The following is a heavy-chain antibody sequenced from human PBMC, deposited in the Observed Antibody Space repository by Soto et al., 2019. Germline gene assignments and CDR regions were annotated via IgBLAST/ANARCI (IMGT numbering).Heavy chain of an antibody. CDR3: AKDLGDCSGGSCCQDY. J-gene: IGHJ4*02. D-gene: IGHD2-15*01. Sequence: QVQLVESGGGVVQPGRSLRLSCAASGFTFSSYGMHWVRQAPGKGLEWVAVISYDGSNKYYADSVKGRFTISRDNSKNTLYLQMNSLRAEDTAVYYCAKDLGDCSGGSCCQDYWGQGTLVTVSS. CDR1: GFTFSSYG. CDR2: ISYDGSNK. V-gene: IGHV3-30*18.